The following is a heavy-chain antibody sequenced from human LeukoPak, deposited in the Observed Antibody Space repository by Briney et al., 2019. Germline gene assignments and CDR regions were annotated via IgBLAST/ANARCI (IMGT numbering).Heavy chain of an antibody. D-gene: IGHD6-19*01. Sequence: GGSLRLSCVASGFTFTKCAMSWIRQARGKGLEWVAIITATGDTAYYADSVKGRFTISRDNSRNTVYMQMDSLRAEDTAIYYCAGDRNSDWYSPLDYWGQGSQVTVSP. J-gene: IGHJ4*02. V-gene: IGHV3-23*01. CDR1: GFTFTKCA. CDR3: AGDRNSDWYSPLDY. CDR2: ITATGDTA.